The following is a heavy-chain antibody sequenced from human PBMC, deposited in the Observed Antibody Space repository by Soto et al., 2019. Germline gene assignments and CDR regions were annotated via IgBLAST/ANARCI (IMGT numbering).Heavy chain of an antibody. CDR3: AKDLVTMVRASLPVGDHNWFDP. J-gene: IGHJ5*02. CDR2: ISAYNGNT. Sequence: ASVKVSCKASGYTFTSYGISWVRQAPGQGLEWMGWISAYNGNTNYAQKLQGRVTMTTDTSTSAAYMELRSLRSDDTAVYYCAKDLVTMVRASLPVGDHNWFDPWGQGTLVTVSS. D-gene: IGHD3-10*01. CDR1: GYTFTSYG. V-gene: IGHV1-18*01.